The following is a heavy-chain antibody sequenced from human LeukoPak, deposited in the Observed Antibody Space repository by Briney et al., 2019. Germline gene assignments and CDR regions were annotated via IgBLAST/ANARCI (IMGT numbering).Heavy chain of an antibody. CDR2: TSGYNGNT. CDR1: GYTFTSYG. V-gene: IGHV1-18*01. Sequence: ASVKVSCKASGYTFTSYGFSWVRQAPGQGLEWMGWTSGYNGNTNYAQKLQGRVTMTTDTSTSTAYMELRSLRSDDTAVYYCVRDLYYDTGDLDYWGQGTLVTVSS. CDR3: VRDLYYDTGDLDY. D-gene: IGHD3-22*01. J-gene: IGHJ4*02.